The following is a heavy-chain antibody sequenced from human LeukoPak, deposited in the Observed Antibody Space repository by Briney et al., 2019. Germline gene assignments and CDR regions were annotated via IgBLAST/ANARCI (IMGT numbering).Heavy chain of an antibody. CDR2: ISHDGTNI. CDR1: GFTFRTYA. Sequence: GRSLRLSCAASGFTFRTYAIHWVRQSPGRGLEWVAVISHDGTNIKYEDSVKGRFTISRDNSKNSLYLQMNSLRAEDTAVYYCARGSYGSGSYHFDYWGQGTLVTVSS. V-gene: IGHV3-30*04. D-gene: IGHD3-10*01. J-gene: IGHJ4*02. CDR3: ARGSYGSGSYHFDY.